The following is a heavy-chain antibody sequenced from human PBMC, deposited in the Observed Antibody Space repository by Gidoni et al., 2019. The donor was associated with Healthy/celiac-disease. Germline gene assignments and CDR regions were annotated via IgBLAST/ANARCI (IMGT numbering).Heavy chain of an antibody. CDR1: GGTISSSNW. CDR2: IYHSGSA. V-gene: IGHV4-4*01. CDR3: ARSAYYYGSSGYYDFDY. Sequence: QVQLQESGPGLVQPSGTLSLTCAVSGGTISSSNWWSWVRQPPGKGLEWIGEIYHSGSANYNPSLQSRVTISVDKSKNQFPLKLSSVTAADTAVYCCARSAYYYGSSGYYDFDYWGQGTLFTVSS. J-gene: IGHJ4*02. D-gene: IGHD3-22*01.